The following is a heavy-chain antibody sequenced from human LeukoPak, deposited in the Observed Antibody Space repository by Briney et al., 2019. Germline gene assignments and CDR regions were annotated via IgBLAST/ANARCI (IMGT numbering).Heavy chain of an antibody. CDR2: IFYSGST. Sequence: SETLSLTCTVSGGSISSYYWSWIRQPPGKGLEWIGYIFYSGSTNYNPSLKSRVTISVDTSKNQFSLKLSSVTAADTAVYYCARARPRYYGSGALMDVWGKGTTVTVSS. J-gene: IGHJ6*03. CDR3: ARARPRYYGSGALMDV. V-gene: IGHV4-59*12. CDR1: GGSISSYY. D-gene: IGHD3-10*01.